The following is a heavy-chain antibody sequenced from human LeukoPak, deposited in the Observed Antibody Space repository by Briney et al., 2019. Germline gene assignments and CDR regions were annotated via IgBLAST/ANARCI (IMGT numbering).Heavy chain of an antibody. V-gene: IGHV1-2*02. D-gene: IGHD6-13*01. CDR2: INPNSGGT. Sequence: ASVKVSCKASGYTFTGYYMHWVRQAPGQGLEWMGWINPNSGGTNYAQKFQGRVTTTRDTSISTAYMELSRLRSDDTAVYYCARDVRIAAAGTGDFVDYWGQGTLVTVSS. CDR3: ARDVRIAAAGTGDFVDY. CDR1: GYTFTGYY. J-gene: IGHJ4*02.